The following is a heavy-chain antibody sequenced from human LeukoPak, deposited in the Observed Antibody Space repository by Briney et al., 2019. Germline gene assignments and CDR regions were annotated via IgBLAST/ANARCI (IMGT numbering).Heavy chain of an antibody. CDR1: GFTFDDYA. Sequence: PGRSLRLSCTVSGFTFDDYAMHWVRHTPGKGLEWVAGITWNRDNIGYEDSVKGRFTISRDNVKNVRYLQMNSLRPEDTALYYCAKDLSSAITSALVLDVWGQGTTV. CDR2: ITWNRDNI. J-gene: IGHJ6*02. D-gene: IGHD3-22*01. V-gene: IGHV3-9*01. CDR3: AKDLSSAITSALVLDV.